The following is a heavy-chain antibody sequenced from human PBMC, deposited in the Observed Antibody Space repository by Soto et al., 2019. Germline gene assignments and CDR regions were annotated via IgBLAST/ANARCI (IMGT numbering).Heavy chain of an antibody. D-gene: IGHD2-2*01. J-gene: IGHJ4*02. CDR2: ISYDGSNK. V-gene: IGHV3-30*18. Sequence: GGSLRLSCAASGFTFSSYGMHWVRQAPGKGLEWVAVISYDGSNKYYADSVKGRFTISRDNSKNTLYLQMNSLRAEDTAVYYCAKDSHDIVVVPAAIAYWGQGTLVTVSS. CDR3: AKDSHDIVVVPAAIAY. CDR1: GFTFSSYG.